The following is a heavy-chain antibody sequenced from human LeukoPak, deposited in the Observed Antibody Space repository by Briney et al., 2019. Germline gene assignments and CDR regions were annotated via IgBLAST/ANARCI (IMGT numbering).Heavy chain of an antibody. D-gene: IGHD6-13*01. CDR3: ARASGVYDSGDY. CDR2: INPNSGGT. Sequence: ASVKVSCKASGYTFTGYYMHWVRQAPGQGLEWMGWINPNSGGTNYAQKFQGRVTMTRDTSISTAYMELSRLRSDDTAVYYCARASGVYDSGDYWGQGTLVTVSS. V-gene: IGHV1-2*02. CDR1: GYTFTGYY. J-gene: IGHJ4*02.